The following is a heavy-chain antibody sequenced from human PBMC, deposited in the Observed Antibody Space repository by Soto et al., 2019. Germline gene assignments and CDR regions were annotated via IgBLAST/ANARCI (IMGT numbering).Heavy chain of an antibody. CDR2: IYHSGST. V-gene: IGHV4-4*02. J-gene: IGHJ4*02. Sequence: SETLSLTCAVSGGSISSSNWWSWVRQPPGKGLEWIGEIYHSGSTNYNPSLKSRVTISVDKSKNQFSLKLSSVTAADTAVYYCARTMIVVVPADIYFDYWGQGTLVTVSS. D-gene: IGHD2-2*01. CDR1: GGSISSSNW. CDR3: ARTMIVVVPADIYFDY.